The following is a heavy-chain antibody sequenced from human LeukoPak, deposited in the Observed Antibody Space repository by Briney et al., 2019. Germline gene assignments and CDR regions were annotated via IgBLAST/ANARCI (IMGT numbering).Heavy chain of an antibody. CDR1: GGSFSGYY. CDR3: ARSYYYGSGSYVY. J-gene: IGHJ4*02. Sequence: ETLSLTCAVYGGSFSGYYWNWVRQAPGKGLEWVSSISSSSSYIYYADSVKGRFTISRDNAKNSLYLQMNSLRAEDTAVYYCARSYYYGSGSYVYWGQGTLVTVSS. CDR2: ISSSSSYI. V-gene: IGHV3-21*01. D-gene: IGHD3-10*01.